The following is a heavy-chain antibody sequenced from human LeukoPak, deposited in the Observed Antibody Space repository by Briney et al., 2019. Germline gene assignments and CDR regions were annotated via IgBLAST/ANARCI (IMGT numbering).Heavy chain of an antibody. Sequence: PGGSLRLSCAASGFTFSSYSMNWVRQAPGKGLEWVSYISSSSSIHYADSVKGRFTISRDNAKNSLYLQMNSLRGEDTAVYYCARGRTGDSYWYFDLWGRGTLVTVSS. D-gene: IGHD7-27*01. J-gene: IGHJ2*01. CDR1: GFTFSSYS. CDR3: ARGRTGDSYWYFDL. CDR2: ISSSSSI. V-gene: IGHV3-48*04.